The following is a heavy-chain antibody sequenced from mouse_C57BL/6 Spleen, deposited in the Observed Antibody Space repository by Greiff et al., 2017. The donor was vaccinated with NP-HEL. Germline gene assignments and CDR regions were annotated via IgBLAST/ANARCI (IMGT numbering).Heavy chain of an antibody. V-gene: IGHV5-17*01. CDR1: GFTFSDYG. J-gene: IGHJ4*01. Sequence: EVMLVESGGGLVKPGGSLKLSCAASGFTFSDYGMHWVRQAPEKGLEWVAYISSGSSTIYYADTVKGRFTISRDNAKNTLFLQMTSLRSEDTAMYYCARRLGGHYYAMDYWGQGTSVTVSS. CDR2: ISSGSSTI. CDR3: ARRLGGHYYAMDY.